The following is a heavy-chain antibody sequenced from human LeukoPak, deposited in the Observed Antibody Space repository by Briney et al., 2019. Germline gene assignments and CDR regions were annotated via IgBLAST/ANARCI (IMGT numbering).Heavy chain of an antibody. CDR1: GGSISSGGYY. CDR2: IYHSGST. D-gene: IGHD6-13*01. Sequence: PSQTLSLTCTVSGGSISSGGYYWSWIRQPPGKGLEWIGYIYHSGSTYYNPSLKSRVTISVDTSKNQFSLKLSSVTAADTAVYYCARHRAVGSSWYAKDYWGQGTLVTVSS. V-gene: IGHV4-30-2*01. CDR3: ARHRAVGSSWYAKDY. J-gene: IGHJ4*02.